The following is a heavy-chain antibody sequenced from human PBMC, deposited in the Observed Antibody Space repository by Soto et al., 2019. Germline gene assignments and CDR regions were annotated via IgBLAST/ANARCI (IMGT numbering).Heavy chain of an antibody. J-gene: IGHJ6*02. CDR1: GGTFSSYA. V-gene: IGHV1-69*13. Sequence: SVKVSCKASGGTFSSYAISWVRQAPGQGLEWMGGIIPIFGTANYAQKFQGRVTITADESTSTAYMELSSLRSEDTAVYYCARDSPPDSGSYGFYYYGMDVWGQGTTVTVSS. CDR2: IIPIFGTA. CDR3: ARDSPPDSGSYGFYYYGMDV. D-gene: IGHD1-26*01.